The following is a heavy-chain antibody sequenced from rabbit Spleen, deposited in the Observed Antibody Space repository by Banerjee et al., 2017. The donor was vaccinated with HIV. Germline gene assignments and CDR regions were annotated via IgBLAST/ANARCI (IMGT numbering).Heavy chain of an antibody. CDR1: GFSFSGDSY. J-gene: IGHJ6*01. CDR3: ARDSGSSFSSYGMAL. Sequence: QSLEESGGDLVKTGASLTLTCTASGFSFSGDSYMCWVRQDPGKGLECIACIDTGSSGFTYYASWAKGRFTISKASSTTVTLQMTSLTAADTATYFCARDSGSSFSSYGMALLGPGHPGHRL. CDR2: IDTGSSGFT. D-gene: IGHD8-1*01. V-gene: IGHV1S40*01.